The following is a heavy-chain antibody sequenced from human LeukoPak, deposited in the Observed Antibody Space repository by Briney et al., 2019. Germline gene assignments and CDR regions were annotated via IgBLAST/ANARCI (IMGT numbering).Heavy chain of an antibody. D-gene: IGHD4-17*01. CDR1: GGFFSGYY. J-gene: IGHJ4*02. Sequence: SETLSLTCAVDGGFFSGYYWMWILQPPGRGREWSGAINHSGSTNYNPSVKSRVRISVDRSNNQVFLKLSTVSPEVTAVYYCARMYTVNAGDYWGQGTKVTVSS. CDR2: INHSGST. V-gene: IGHV4-34*01. CDR3: ARMYTVNAGDY.